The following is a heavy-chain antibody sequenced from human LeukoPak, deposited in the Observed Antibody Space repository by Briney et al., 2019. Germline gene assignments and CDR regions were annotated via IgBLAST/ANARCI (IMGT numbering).Heavy chain of an antibody. Sequence: PGGSLRLSCAASGFTFSSYAMSWVRQAPGKGLEWVSVICSGGSTYYADSVKGRFTISRDNSKNTLYLQMNSLRAEDTAVYYCARDWRAGYCSSTSCGMDVWGQGTTVTVSS. D-gene: IGHD2-2*01. J-gene: IGHJ6*02. CDR3: ARDWRAGYCSSTSCGMDV. CDR2: ICSGGST. V-gene: IGHV3-66*01. CDR1: GFTFSSYA.